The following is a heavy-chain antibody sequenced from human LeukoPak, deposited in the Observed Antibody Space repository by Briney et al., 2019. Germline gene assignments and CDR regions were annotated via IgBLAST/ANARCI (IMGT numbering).Heavy chain of an antibody. CDR3: ARDRAVPTSGTYYFDY. D-gene: IGHD3-10*01. CDR1: GGSISSGGYY. V-gene: IGHV4-31*03. CDR2: IYSSGST. Sequence: SQTLSLTCTVSGGSISSGGYYWSWLRQHPGKGLVWIGYIYSSGSTYYNPYLKSRVTISVDTSKNQFSLKLSSVTAADTAVYYCARDRAVPTSGTYYFDYWGQGTLVTVSS. J-gene: IGHJ4*02.